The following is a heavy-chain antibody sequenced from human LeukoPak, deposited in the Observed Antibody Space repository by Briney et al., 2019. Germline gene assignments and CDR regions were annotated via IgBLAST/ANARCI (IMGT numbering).Heavy chain of an antibody. CDR2: IYHSGST. CDR1: GGSISSSNW. CDR3: ARDIMTTVRNAYWFDP. Sequence: SGTLSLTCAVSGGSISSSNWWSWVRQPPGKGLEWIGEIYHSGSTNYNPSLKSRVTIAVDTSKNQFSLKLSSVTAADTAVYYCARDIMTTVRNAYWFDPWGQGTLVTVSS. V-gene: IGHV4-4*02. D-gene: IGHD4-11*01. J-gene: IGHJ5*02.